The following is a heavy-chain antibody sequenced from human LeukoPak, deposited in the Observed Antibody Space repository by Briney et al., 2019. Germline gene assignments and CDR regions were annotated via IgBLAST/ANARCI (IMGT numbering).Heavy chain of an antibody. CDR2: ISSSTSTI. D-gene: IGHD6-13*01. CDR3: ARDRGSSSWYYFDY. Sequence: GGSLRLSCAASGFTFSSYAMSWVRQAPGKGLEWVSYISSSTSTIYYADSVKGRFTISSDNAKNSLYLQMNSLRAEDTAVYYCARDRGSSSWYYFDYWGQGTLVTVSS. CDR1: GFTFSSYA. V-gene: IGHV3-48*04. J-gene: IGHJ4*02.